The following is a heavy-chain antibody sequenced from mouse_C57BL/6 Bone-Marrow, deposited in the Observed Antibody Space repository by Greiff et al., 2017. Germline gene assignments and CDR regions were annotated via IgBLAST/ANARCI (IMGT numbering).Heavy chain of an antibody. D-gene: IGHD1-1*01. J-gene: IGHJ2*01. CDR2: IDPSDSET. CDR3: ARLRDYYGSSFFFDY. V-gene: IGHV1-52*01. CDR1: GYTFTSYW. Sequence: QVHVKQSGAELVRPGSSVKLSCKASGYTFTSYWMHWVKQRPIQGLEWIGNIDPSDSETHYNQKFKDKATLTVDKSSSTAYMQLSSLTSEDSAVYYCARLRDYYGSSFFFDYWGQGTTLTVSS.